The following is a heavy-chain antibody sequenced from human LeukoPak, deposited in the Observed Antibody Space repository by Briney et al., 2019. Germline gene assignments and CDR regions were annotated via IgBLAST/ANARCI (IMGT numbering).Heavy chain of an antibody. D-gene: IGHD6-19*01. J-gene: IGHJ4*02. CDR2: VYYSGTT. Sequence: ASETLSLTCSVPGGSISLSYYYWGWIRQPPGKALEWIGSVYYSGTTSYNPSLKSRVTISVDMSKNHFSLRLSSVTAADTAMYYCARGTLYSGWSYYFDYWGQGSQVTVSS. V-gene: IGHV4-39*07. CDR3: ARGTLYSGWSYYFDY. CDR1: GGSISLSYYY.